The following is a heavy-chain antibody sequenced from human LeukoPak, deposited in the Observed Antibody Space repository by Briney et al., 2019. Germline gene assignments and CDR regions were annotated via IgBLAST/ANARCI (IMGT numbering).Heavy chain of an antibody. CDR3: ARYRQAGTLDY. Sequence: ASVKVSCKASGYTFTGYFMHWVRQAPGQGLEWMGWINPNSGGTNYAQMFQGRVTMTRDTSISTAYMELSRLRSDDTAVYYCARYRQAGTLDYWGQGTLVTVSS. CDR2: INPNSGGT. V-gene: IGHV1-2*02. D-gene: IGHD1-7*01. CDR1: GYTFTGYF. J-gene: IGHJ4*02.